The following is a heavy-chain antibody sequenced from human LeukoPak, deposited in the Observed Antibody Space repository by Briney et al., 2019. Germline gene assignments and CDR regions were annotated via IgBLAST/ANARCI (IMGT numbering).Heavy chain of an antibody. V-gene: IGHV4-34*01. CDR2: INHSGST. D-gene: IGHD1-26*01. J-gene: IGHJ4*02. CDR1: GRSFRGYY. Sequence: SETLSLTCAVYGRSFRGYYWSWIRQPPGKGLEWIGEINHSGSTNYNPSLKSRVTISVDTSKNQFSLKLSSVTAADTAVYYCAISIVGAKSPDYWGQGTLVTVSS. CDR3: AISIVGAKSPDY.